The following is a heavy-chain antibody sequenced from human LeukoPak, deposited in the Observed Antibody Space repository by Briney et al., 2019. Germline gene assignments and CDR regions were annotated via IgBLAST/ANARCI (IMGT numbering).Heavy chain of an antibody. CDR1: GGSFSGYY. CDR3: ARWVLTGYYVDY. Sequence: SETLSLTCAVYGGSFSGYYWSWIRQPPGKGLEWIGEIDHSGSTNYNPSLKSRVTISVDTSKNQFSLKLSSVTAADTAVYYCARWVLTGYYVDYWGQGTLVTVSS. CDR2: IDHSGST. J-gene: IGHJ4*02. V-gene: IGHV4-34*01. D-gene: IGHD3-9*01.